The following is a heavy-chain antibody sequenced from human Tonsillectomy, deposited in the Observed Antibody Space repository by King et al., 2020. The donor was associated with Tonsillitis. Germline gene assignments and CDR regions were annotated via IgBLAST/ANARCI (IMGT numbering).Heavy chain of an antibody. CDR1: GLTFSRRW. D-gene: IGHD3-22*01. Sequence: VQLVESGGGLVQPGGSVRLSCAASGLTFSRRWMSWVRQAPGKGLEWVANIGEDGSERHYGDSVRGRFTISRENAKNSLYLQMNSLRAEDTAVYYCASGPTYYYDGSGYSYFDYWGQGTLVTVSS. V-gene: IGHV3-7*01. CDR3: ASGPTYYYDGSGYSYFDY. CDR2: IGEDGSER. J-gene: IGHJ4*02.